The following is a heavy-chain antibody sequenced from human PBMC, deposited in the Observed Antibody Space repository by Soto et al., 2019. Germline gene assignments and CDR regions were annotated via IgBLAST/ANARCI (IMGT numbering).Heavy chain of an antibody. D-gene: IGHD6-19*01. V-gene: IGHV3-33*01. CDR2: IWFDGSYK. CDR1: GFTFSSHA. Sequence: SLRLSCASSGFTFSSHAMHWVRQAPGKGLEWVANIWFDGSYKNYADSVKGRFTISRDNSKNTLFLQVNSLRAEDTAIYYCARAAYTSGYYYFDHWGQGTPVTVFS. J-gene: IGHJ4*02. CDR3: ARAAYTSGYYYFDH.